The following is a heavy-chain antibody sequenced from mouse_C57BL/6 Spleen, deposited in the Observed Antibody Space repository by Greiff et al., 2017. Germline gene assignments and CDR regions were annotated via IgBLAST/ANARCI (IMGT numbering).Heavy chain of an antibody. CDR2: IYPGDGDT. CDR3: ARPLGSSYPYYYAMGY. V-gene: IGHV1-80*01. Sequence: QVQLQQSGAELVKPGASVKISCKASGYAFSSYWMNWVKQRPGKGLEWIGQIYPGDGDTNYNGKFKGKATLTADKSSSTAYMQLSSLTSEDSAVYFCARPLGSSYPYYYAMGYWGQGTSVTVSS. J-gene: IGHJ4*01. CDR1: GYAFSSYW. D-gene: IGHD1-1*01.